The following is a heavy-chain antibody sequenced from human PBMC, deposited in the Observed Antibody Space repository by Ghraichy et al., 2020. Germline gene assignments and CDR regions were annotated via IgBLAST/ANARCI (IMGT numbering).Heavy chain of an antibody. CDR2: IRSKRGGGTS. J-gene: IGHJ5*02. V-gene: IGHV3-15*01. Sequence: GESLRLSCATSGFNFIDAWMSWVRQAPGKGLEWVGRIRSKRGGGTSDYAAPVRGRFTISRDDSKATVFLQMDSLITEDTAVYYCTHTRDFFDSRLDPWGQGTLVTVSS. CDR1: GFNFIDAW. D-gene: IGHD3-3*01. CDR3: THTRDFFDSRLDP.